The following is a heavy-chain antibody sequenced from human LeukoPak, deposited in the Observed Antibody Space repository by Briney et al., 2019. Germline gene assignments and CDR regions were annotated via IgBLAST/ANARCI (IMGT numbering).Heavy chain of an antibody. D-gene: IGHD3-9*01. CDR1: GYTFTSYD. Sequence: ASVKVSCKASGYTFTSYDINWVRQATGQGLEWMGWMNPNSGNTGYAQKFQGRVTMTRNTSISTAYMELSSPRSEDTAVYYCARGVGYFDWLSFVRGYGMDVWGQGTTVTVSS. J-gene: IGHJ6*02. V-gene: IGHV1-8*01. CDR2: MNPNSGNT. CDR3: ARGVGYFDWLSFVRGYGMDV.